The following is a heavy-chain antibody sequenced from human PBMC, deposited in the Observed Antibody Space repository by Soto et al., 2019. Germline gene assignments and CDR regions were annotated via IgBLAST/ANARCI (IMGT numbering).Heavy chain of an antibody. V-gene: IGHV1-8*01. J-gene: IGHJ6*02. CDR2: MNPNSGNT. CDR1: GYTFTSYD. CDR3: ARGGRAARGRTRRYSYRMDV. D-gene: IGHD6-6*01. Sequence: ASVKVSCKASGYTFTSYDINWVRQATGQGLERMGWMNPNSGNTGYAQKFQGRVTMTRNTSISTAYMELSSLRSEDTAVYYFARGGRAARGRTRRYSYRMDVCGQATTVTV.